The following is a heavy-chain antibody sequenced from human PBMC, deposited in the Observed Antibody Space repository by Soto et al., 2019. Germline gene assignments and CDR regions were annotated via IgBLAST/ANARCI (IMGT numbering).Heavy chain of an antibody. D-gene: IGHD3-22*01. CDR2: IWYDGSNK. Sequence: SGGSLRLSCAASGFTFSSYGMHWVRQAPGKGLEWVAVIWYDGSNKYYADSVKGRFTISRDNSKNTLYLQMNSLRAEDTAVYYCARDGADSSGYYGMDVWGQGTTVTVSS. V-gene: IGHV3-33*01. CDR1: GFTFSSYG. CDR3: ARDGADSSGYYGMDV. J-gene: IGHJ6*02.